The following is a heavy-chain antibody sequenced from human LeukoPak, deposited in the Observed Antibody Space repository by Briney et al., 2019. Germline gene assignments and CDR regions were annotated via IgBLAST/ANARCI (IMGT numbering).Heavy chain of an antibody. CDR3: ARAGGYSYGYRSGYFDY. D-gene: IGHD5-18*01. CDR2: INHSGST. V-gene: IGHV4-34*01. Sequence: PSETLSLTCAVSGGSFSGYYWSWIRQPPGKGLEWIGEINHSGSTNYNPSLKSRVTISVDTSKNQFSLKLSSVTAADTAVYYCARAGGYSYGYRSGYFDYWGQGTLVTVSS. CDR1: GGSFSGYY. J-gene: IGHJ4*02.